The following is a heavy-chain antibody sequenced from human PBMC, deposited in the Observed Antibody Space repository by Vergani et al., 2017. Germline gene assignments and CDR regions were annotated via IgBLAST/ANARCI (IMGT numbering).Heavy chain of an antibody. CDR2: IRYDGSNK. D-gene: IGHD6-19*01. Sequence: QVQLVESGGGVVQPGGSLRLSCAASGFTFSSYGMHWVRQAPGKGLEWVAFIRYDGSNKYYADSVKGRFTISRDNSKNTLYLQMNSLRAEDTAVYYCAKDPRYSSGWQDDYYYYGMDVWGQGTTVTVSS. CDR1: GFTFSSYG. CDR3: AKDPRYSSGWQDDYYYYGMDV. V-gene: IGHV3-30*02. J-gene: IGHJ6*02.